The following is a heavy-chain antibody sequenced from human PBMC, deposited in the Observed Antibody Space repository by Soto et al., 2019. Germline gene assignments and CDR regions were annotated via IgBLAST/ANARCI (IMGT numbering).Heavy chain of an antibody. Sequence: QITLKESGPPLVKPTQTLTLTCTFSGFSLSTHTVGVAWIRQPPGKALEWLALIYWDEDKRYSPSLKSRLTITKDTSKNQVVLTITNMHPVDTATYYRSHIVPFDYRGYNFEFWGQRILVTVSS. CDR1: GFSLSTHTVG. CDR3: SHIVPFDYRGYNFEF. V-gene: IGHV2-5*02. J-gene: IGHJ4*02. D-gene: IGHD3-9*01. CDR2: IYWDEDK.